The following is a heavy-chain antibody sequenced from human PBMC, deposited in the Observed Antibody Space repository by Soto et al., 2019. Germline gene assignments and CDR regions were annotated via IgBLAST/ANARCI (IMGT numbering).Heavy chain of an antibody. Sequence: QVQLQESGPGLVKPSQTLSLTCTVSGGSISSGDYYWSWIRQPPGKGLEWIGYIHYSGSTYYNASLKSRVTISVDTSKNQFSLNLSSVTAADTAVYYCARRGLVDYYSYGMDVWGQGTTVTVSS. V-gene: IGHV4-30-4*01. CDR3: ARRGLVDYYSYGMDV. D-gene: IGHD3-9*01. CDR2: IHYSGST. CDR1: GGSISSGDYY. J-gene: IGHJ6*02.